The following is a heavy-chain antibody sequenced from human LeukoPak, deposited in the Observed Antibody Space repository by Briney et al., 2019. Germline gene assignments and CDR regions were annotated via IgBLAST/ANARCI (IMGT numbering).Heavy chain of an antibody. CDR1: GGSISSYY. CDR2: IYYSGST. J-gene: IGHJ6*03. V-gene: IGHV4-59*12. CDR3: ARGRFSSCSSAWFCGYYYVDV. D-gene: IGHD2-2*01. Sequence: SQTLSLTCTVSGGSISSYYWSWIRQPPGKGLEWIGYIYYSGSTNYNPSLKSRVTISVDTSKNQFSLKLSSVTAADTAVYYCARGRFSSCSSAWFCGYYYVDVWGKGATVTVSS.